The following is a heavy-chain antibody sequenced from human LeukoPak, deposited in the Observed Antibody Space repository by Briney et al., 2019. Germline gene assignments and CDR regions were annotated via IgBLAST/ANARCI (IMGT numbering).Heavy chain of an antibody. V-gene: IGHV4-61*02. CDR2: IYTSGST. CDR1: DGSISSGSYY. D-gene: IGHD3-3*01. Sequence: SETLSLTCTVSDGSISSGSYYWSWIRQPAGKGLEWIGRIYTSGSTNYNPSLKSRVTISVDTSKNQSSLKLSSVTAADTAVYYCARGYDFWSGYFFDYWGQGTLVTVSS. J-gene: IGHJ4*02. CDR3: ARGYDFWSGYFFDY.